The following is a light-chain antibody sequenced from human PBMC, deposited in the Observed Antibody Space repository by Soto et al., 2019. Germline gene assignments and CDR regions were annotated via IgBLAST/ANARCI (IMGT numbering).Light chain of an antibody. CDR2: AAS. CDR3: QLRSNWRT. Sequence: IQRTQSPSSMSASVGDRVTITCRASQSIANYLNWYRQKPGKAPNLLIYAASSLQSGVPSRFSGIGSGTDFTLTISSIEPEDFAVYYCQLRSNWRTFGQGTKVDIK. V-gene: IGKV1-39*01. CDR1: QSIANY. J-gene: IGKJ1*01.